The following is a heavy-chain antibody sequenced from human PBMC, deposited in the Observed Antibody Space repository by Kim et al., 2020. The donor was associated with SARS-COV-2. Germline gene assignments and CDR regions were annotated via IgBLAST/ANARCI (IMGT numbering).Heavy chain of an antibody. CDR1: GFTFSDHY. CDR2: ARNKVNSYIT. J-gene: IGHJ4*02. V-gene: IGHV3-72*01. D-gene: IGHD3-10*01. Sequence: GGSLRLSCAASGFTFSDHYMDWVRQAPGKGLEWVGRARNKVNSYITEYAASVKGRFIISRDDSKNSLSLQMNSLKTEDTAVYYCARDGVTYGSEVYYDYWGQGSLVTV. CDR3: ARDGVTYGSEVYYDY.